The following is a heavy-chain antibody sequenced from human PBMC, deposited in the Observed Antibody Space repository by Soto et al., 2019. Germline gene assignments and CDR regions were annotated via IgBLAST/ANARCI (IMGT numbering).Heavy chain of an antibody. Sequence: LEILSLTCAGSGYSISSGYYLGWIRPPPGKGLEWIGSIYHSGSTCYNPSLKSRVTISVDTSKNQFSLKLSSVTAADTAVYYCAREGIVGATRGYYFDYWGQGNLVTFS. D-gene: IGHD1-26*01. CDR3: AREGIVGATRGYYFDY. CDR2: IYHSGST. J-gene: IGHJ4*02. V-gene: IGHV4-38-2*02. CDR1: GYSISSGYY.